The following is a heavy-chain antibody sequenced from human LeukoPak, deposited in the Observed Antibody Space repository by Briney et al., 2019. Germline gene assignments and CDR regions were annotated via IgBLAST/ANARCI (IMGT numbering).Heavy chain of an antibody. CDR3: ARRALLWFGELSYDY. J-gene: IGHJ4*02. Sequence: ASVKVSCKASGYTFTSYGISWVRQAPGQGLEWMGWISAYNGNTNYAHKLQGRVTMTTDTSTSTAYMELRSLRSDDTAVYYCARRALLWFGELSYDYWGQGTLVTVSS. V-gene: IGHV1-18*01. D-gene: IGHD3-10*01. CDR2: ISAYNGNT. CDR1: GYTFTSYG.